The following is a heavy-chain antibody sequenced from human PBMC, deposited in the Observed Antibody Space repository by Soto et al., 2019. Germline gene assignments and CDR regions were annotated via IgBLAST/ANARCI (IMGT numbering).Heavy chain of an antibody. V-gene: IGHV4-30-4*01. CDR3: AREARGANYHDGMDV. CDR1: GGSISSRDYY. CDR2: IYYSGNT. J-gene: IGHJ6*02. Sequence: PSETLSLTCTVSGGSISSRDYYWSWIRQPPGKGLEWIGYIYYSGNTYYNPSLRSRVTISVDTSKDQFSLKLTSLTAADTAVYYCAREARGANYHDGMDVSSQRTTDTGSS.